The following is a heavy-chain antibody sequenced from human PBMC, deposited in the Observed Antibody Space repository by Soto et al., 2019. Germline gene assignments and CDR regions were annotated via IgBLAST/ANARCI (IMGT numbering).Heavy chain of an antibody. V-gene: IGHV4-39*01. Sequence: SETLSLTCTVPGCSISSSTYYWGWIRQPPGKGLEWIGSIYYRGSTYYNPSLKSRVTISVDTSKNQFSLKLSSVTAADTAVYYCARQYYDFLTGPSGQGILVTVS. CDR2: IYYRGST. D-gene: IGHD3-9*01. J-gene: IGHJ5*02. CDR3: ARQYYDFLTGP. CDR1: GCSISSSTYY.